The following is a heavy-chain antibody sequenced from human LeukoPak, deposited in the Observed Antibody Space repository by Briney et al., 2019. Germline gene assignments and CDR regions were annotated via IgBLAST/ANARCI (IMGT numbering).Heavy chain of an antibody. J-gene: IGHJ3*02. V-gene: IGHV3-48*03. CDR1: GFTFSSYE. D-gene: IGHD3-10*01. Sequence: PGGSLRPSCAASGFTFSSYEMNWVRQGPGKGLEWISYITTTDTTKYYTDSVKGRFTISRDNAKNSLYLQMHSLRAEDTAVYYCARGGFVFDIWGQGTVVTVSS. CDR3: ARGGFVFDI. CDR2: ITTTDTTK.